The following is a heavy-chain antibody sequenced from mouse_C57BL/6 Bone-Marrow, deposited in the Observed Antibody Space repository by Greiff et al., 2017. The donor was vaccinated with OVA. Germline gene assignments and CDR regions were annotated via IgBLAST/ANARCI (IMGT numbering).Heavy chain of an antibody. J-gene: IGHJ3*01. CDR2: IDPCGGYT. V-gene: IGHV1-50*01. CDR1: GYTFTSYW. Sequence: QVQLQQPGAELVKPGASVKLSCKASGYTFTSYWMQWVKQRPGQGLEWIGDIDPCGGYTNYNQKFKGKATLTVDTSSSTAYMQLSSLTSEDSAVECCASGEGWFAYWGQGTLVTVSA. CDR3: ASGEGWFAY.